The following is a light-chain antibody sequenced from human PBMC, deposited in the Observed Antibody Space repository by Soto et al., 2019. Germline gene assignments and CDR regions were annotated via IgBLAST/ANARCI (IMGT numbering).Light chain of an antibody. CDR1: QRLSASD. CDR3: QHYVTSLTT. CDR2: GAS. V-gene: IGKV3-20*01. J-gene: IGKJ1*01. Sequence: EILLTQSPGTLSLSPGQRATLSCRASQRLSASDVAWYQQKAGQAPKILIYGASSRATGIPDRFGGSGSGTDFTLTIGRLEPEDFAVYYCQHYVTSLTTFGQGTKVDIK.